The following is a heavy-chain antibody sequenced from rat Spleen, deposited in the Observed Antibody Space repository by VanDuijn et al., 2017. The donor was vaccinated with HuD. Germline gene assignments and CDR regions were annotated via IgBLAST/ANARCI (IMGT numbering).Heavy chain of an antibody. J-gene: IGHJ3*01. CDR1: GLSFSNYD. CDR2: ITNASGRT. D-gene: IGHD1-11*01. V-gene: IGHV5-25*01. Sequence: EVQLVESGGGLVQPGRSMKLSCAASGLSFSNYDMAWVRQAPTKGLEWVASITNASGRTYYPDSVKGRFTISRDTAQNTLYLQMNSLQTDDTAIYFCTRSYGGYTQHWFAYWGQGTLVTVSS. CDR3: TRSYGGYTQHWFAY.